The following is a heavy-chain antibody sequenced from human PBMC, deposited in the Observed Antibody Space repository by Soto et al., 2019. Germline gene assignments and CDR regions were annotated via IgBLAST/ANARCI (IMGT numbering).Heavy chain of an antibody. CDR1: GYSFTKYG. D-gene: IGHD2-2*01. J-gene: IGHJ6*02. V-gene: IGHV1-3*01. CDR3: ARADCSSTSCYNYYYYGMDV. CDR2: INPGNGDT. Sequence: ASVKVSCKTSGYSFTKYGLHWVRQAPGQRLEWMGWINPGNGDTKYSQKFQGRVTITRDTSATTAYMELSSLRSEDSAVFYCARADCSSTSCYNYYYYGMDVWGQGTTVTVSS.